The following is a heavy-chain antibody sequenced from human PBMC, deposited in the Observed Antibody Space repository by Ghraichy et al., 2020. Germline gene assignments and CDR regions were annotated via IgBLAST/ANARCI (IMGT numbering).Heavy chain of an antibody. CDR3: AGKQTGLDY. CDR1: EFSVGDNY. J-gene: IGHJ4*02. V-gene: IGHV3-53*01. Sequence: GGSLRLSCAASEFSVGDNYMTWVRQAAGKGLEWVSHLYGDGTTAYADSVKGRFAISRDNSKNMLFHHMNGLRVEDTAVYYCAGKQTGLDYWGQGILVTVSS. CDR2: LYGDGTT. D-gene: IGHD6-13*01.